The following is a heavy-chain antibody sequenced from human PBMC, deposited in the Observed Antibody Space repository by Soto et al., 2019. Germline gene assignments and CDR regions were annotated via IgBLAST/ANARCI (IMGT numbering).Heavy chain of an antibody. J-gene: IGHJ4*02. CDR2: INAGNGNT. V-gene: IGHV1-3*01. D-gene: IGHD6-13*01. CDR1: GYTFTSYD. CDR3: ARSPSDSSSWFFGVDY. Sequence: ASVKVSCKASGYTFTSYDMHWVRQAPGQRLEWMGWINAGNGNTKYSQKFQGRVTITRDTSTSTAYMELSSLRSEDTAVYYCARSPSDSSSWFFGVDYWGQGTLVTVSS.